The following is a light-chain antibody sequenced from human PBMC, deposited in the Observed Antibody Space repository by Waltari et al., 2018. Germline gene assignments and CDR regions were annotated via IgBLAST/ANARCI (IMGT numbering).Light chain of an antibody. Sequence: QSVLTQPPSVSGAPGQRVTISCTGSSSNIGAGYAVHWYQQLPGAAPKLLISPNNKRPSGVPDRCSGSKSGTSASLAITGLQAEDEADYYCQSYDSSLSGSVFGGGTKLTVL. CDR1: SSNIGAGYA. CDR3: QSYDSSLSGSV. CDR2: PNN. V-gene: IGLV1-40*01. J-gene: IGLJ2*01.